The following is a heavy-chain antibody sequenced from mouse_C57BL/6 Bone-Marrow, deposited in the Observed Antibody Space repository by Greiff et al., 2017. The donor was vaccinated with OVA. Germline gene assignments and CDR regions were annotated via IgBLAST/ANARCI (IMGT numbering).Heavy chain of an antibody. D-gene: IGHD1-1*01. Sequence: VQLQQSGAELMKPGASVKLSCKATGYTFTGYWIEWVKQRPGHGLEWIGEILPGSGSTNYNEKFKGKATFTAATSSNTAYMQLSSLTTEDSAIYYCARGLITTVGATGAWFAYWGQGTLVTVSA. CDR1: GYTFTGYW. CDR2: ILPGSGST. J-gene: IGHJ3*01. V-gene: IGHV1-9*01. CDR3: ARGLITTVGATGAWFAY.